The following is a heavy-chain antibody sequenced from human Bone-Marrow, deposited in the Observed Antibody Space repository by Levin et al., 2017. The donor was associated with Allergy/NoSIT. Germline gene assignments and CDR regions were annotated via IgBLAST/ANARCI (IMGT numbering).Heavy chain of an antibody. CDR2: INHTGRT. CDR1: GGSFNDFH. Sequence: KAGGSLRLSCAVYGGSFNDFHWTWIRQPQGKGLEWIGEINHTGRTKSSPSLNSRVTMSVDPSKNQFSLKVNLMTAADTAVYWCARLRSINIVGTTSYYHYAMDVWGQGTTVTVSS. CDR3: ARLRSINIVGTTSYYHYAMDV. V-gene: IGHV4-34*01. D-gene: IGHD5-12*01. J-gene: IGHJ6*02.